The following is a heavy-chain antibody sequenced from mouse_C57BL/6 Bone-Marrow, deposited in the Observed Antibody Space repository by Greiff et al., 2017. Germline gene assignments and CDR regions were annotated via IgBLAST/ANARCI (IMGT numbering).Heavy chain of an antibody. D-gene: IGHD3-2*02. V-gene: IGHV1-26*01. CDR1: GYTFTDYY. CDR2: INPNNGGT. Sequence: EVQLQQSGPELVKPGASVKISCKASGYTFTDYYMNWVKQSHGKSLEWIGDINPNNGGTSYNQKFKGKATLTVDKSSSTAYMELRSLTSEDSAVYYCARAIAQATAWFAYWGQGTLDTVSA. CDR3: ARAIAQATAWFAY. J-gene: IGHJ3*01.